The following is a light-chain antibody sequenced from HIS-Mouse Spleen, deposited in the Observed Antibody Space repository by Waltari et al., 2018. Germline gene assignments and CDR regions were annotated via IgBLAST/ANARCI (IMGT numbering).Light chain of an antibody. J-gene: IGKJ4*01. CDR3: QQYGSSPLT. CDR1: QSVSSSY. CDR2: VAS. V-gene: IGKV3-20*01. Sequence: EIVLTQSPGTLSLSPGERATLSCRASQSVSSSYLAWYQQKPGQAPRLLIYVASSRAIGIPDRFSGSGSGTDFTLTISRLEPEEFAVYYCQQYGSSPLTFGGGTKVEIK.